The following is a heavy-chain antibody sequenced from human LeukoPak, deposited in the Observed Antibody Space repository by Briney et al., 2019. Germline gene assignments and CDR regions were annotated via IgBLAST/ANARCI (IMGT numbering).Heavy chain of an antibody. V-gene: IGHV3-21*01. CDR3: ARGPGWGALDI. Sequence: GGSLRLSCAASGFTFSSYSMNWVRQAPGKGLEWVSSISSSSSYIYYADSVKGRFTISRDNAENSLYLQMNSLRDDDTALYYCARGPGWGALDIWGQGTMVSVSS. CDR2: ISSSSSYI. CDR1: GFTFSSYS. J-gene: IGHJ3*02. D-gene: IGHD1-26*01.